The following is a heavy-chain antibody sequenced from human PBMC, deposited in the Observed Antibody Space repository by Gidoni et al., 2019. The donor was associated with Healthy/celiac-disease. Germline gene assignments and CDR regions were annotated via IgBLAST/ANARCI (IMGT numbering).Heavy chain of an antibody. Sequence: QVQLGESGGGVVQPGRSLRLSCAASGVTFSSYGMHWVRQAPGKGLEWVAVIWYDGSNKYYADSVKGRFTISRDNSKTTLYLQMNSLRAEDTAVYYCARDRGSGPGYYYYYGMDVWGQGTTVTVSS. CDR3: ARDRGSGPGYYYYYGMDV. J-gene: IGHJ6*02. D-gene: IGHD6-19*01. V-gene: IGHV3-33*01. CDR1: GVTFSSYG. CDR2: IWYDGSNK.